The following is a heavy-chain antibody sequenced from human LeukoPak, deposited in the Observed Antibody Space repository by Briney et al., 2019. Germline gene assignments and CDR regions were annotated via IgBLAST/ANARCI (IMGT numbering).Heavy chain of an antibody. V-gene: IGHV4-39*07. CDR3: ARATYDSSGYYHDY. CDR2: IYYSGST. Sequence: SETLSLTCTVSGGSISSSSYYWGWIRQPPGKGLEWIGSIYYSGSTYYNPSLKSRVTISVDTSKNQFSLKLSSVTAADTAVYYCARATYDSSGYYHDYWGQGTLVTVSS. D-gene: IGHD3-22*01. J-gene: IGHJ4*02. CDR1: GGSISSSSYY.